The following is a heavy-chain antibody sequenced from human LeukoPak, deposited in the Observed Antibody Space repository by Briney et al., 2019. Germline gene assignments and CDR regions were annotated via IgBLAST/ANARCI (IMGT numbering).Heavy chain of an antibody. CDR2: INSDGSST. J-gene: IGHJ4*02. CDR1: GITFSSYW. V-gene: IGHV3-74*01. CDR3: ARAPEYTLLWFGELSHCDY. Sequence: GGSLRLSCAASGITFSSYWMHWVRQAPGKGLVWVSRINSDGSSTSYADSVKGRFTISRDNAKNTLYLQMNSLRAEDTAVYYCARAPEYTLLWFGELSHCDYWGQGTLVTVSS. D-gene: IGHD3-10*01.